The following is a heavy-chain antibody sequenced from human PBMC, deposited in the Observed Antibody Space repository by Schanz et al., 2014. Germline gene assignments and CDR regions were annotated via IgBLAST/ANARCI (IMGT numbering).Heavy chain of an antibody. Sequence: QVQLVQSGAEVKKPGSSMNVSCKASGGTFSTYPINWLRQAPGQGLEWMGRIIPIHGIVNYAQRFQDRVRITADKSTSTAYMELSSLRSDDTAVYYCARGGGPEDVFDSWGQGTIXTVSS. J-gene: IGHJ3*02. D-gene: IGHD2-15*01. V-gene: IGHV1-69*02. CDR1: GGTFSTYP. CDR3: ARGGGPEDVFDS. CDR2: IIPIHGIV.